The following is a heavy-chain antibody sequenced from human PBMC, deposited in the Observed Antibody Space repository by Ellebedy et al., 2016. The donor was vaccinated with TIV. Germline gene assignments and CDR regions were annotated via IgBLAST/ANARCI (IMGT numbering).Heavy chain of an antibody. CDR1: GFTFSSYA. CDR2: ISYDGSNK. V-gene: IGHV3-30-3*01. D-gene: IGHD6-19*01. Sequence: GESLKISXAASGFTFSSYAMHWVRQAPGKGLEWVAVISYDGSNKYYADSVKGRFTISRDNSKNTLYLQMNSLRAEDTAVYYCVRLPGYSSGWYYFDYWGQGTLVTVSS. J-gene: IGHJ4*02. CDR3: VRLPGYSSGWYYFDY.